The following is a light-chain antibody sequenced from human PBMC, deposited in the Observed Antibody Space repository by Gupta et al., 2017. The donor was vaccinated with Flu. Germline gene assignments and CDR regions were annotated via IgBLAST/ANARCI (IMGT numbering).Light chain of an antibody. CDR2: SAS. J-gene: IGKJ3*01. CDR1: EDIRDD. Sequence: PSPLSASVGDRVTSTCRESEDIRDDVGWYQQEPGKGPRRLIYSASASQSAVRSRFSGCGYGTAFTLTILGLQPDDFATYYCRQHYSYRFTFGPGTKVDSK. V-gene: IGKV1-17*01. CDR3: RQHYSYRFT.